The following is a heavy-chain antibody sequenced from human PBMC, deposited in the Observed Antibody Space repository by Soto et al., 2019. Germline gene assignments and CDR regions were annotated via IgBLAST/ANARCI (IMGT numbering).Heavy chain of an antibody. D-gene: IGHD3-22*01. J-gene: IGHJ4*02. CDR2: IIPIFGTA. V-gene: IGHV1-69*01. CDR1: GGTFSSYA. Sequence: QVQLVQSGAEVKKPGSSVKVSCKASGGTFSSYAISWVRQAPGQGLEWMGGIIPIFGTANYAQKFQGRVTITADESTSTAYMERSSLRSEDTAVYYCASTRVTMIVVVIPFFAYWGQGTLVTVSS. CDR3: ASTRVTMIVVVIPFFAY.